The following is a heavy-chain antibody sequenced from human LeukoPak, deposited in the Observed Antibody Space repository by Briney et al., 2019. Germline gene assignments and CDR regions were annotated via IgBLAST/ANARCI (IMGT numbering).Heavy chain of an antibody. J-gene: IGHJ4*02. V-gene: IGHV3-74*01. D-gene: IGHD6-6*01. CDR2: INRDGSNT. CDR3: ARAGNVDYRARGDFYFDY. Sequence: GGSLRLSCAASGFTFSSYWMHWVRQAPGKGLVWVSRINRDGSNTRYADSVNGRFTISRDNAKNTLFLQMNSLRAGDTAVYYCARAGNVDYRARGDFYFDYWGQGTLVTVSS. CDR1: GFTFSSYW.